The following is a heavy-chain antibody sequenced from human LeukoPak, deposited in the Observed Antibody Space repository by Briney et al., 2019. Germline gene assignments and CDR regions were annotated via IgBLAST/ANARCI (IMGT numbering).Heavy chain of an antibody. CDR3: AGEGRGHGFMDV. CDR2: IYYTGHT. D-gene: IGHD3-10*01. J-gene: IGHJ6*03. V-gene: IGHV4-31*03. CDR1: GASISSGAYY. Sequence: SQTLSLTCTVSGASISSGAYYWTWIRQHPAEGLQWIGYIYYTGHTYYNPSLQSRLTMSVDTSKNQFSLRITSVTAADTAVYYCAGEGRGHGFMDVWGEGTTVSVSS.